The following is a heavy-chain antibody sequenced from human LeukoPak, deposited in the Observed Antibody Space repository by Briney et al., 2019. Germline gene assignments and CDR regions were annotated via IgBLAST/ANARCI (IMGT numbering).Heavy chain of an antibody. CDR1: GDSFSSNSAA. J-gene: IGHJ4*02. D-gene: IGHD6-19*01. CDR3: ARGEIAVAALDC. V-gene: IGHV6-1*01. CDR2: TYYRSKWYN. Sequence: SQTLSLTCALSGDSFSSNSAAWNWIRQSPSRGLEWLGRTYYRSKWYNDYAVSVKSRITINPGTSKNQFSLQLNSVTPEDTAVYYCARGEIAVAALDCWGQGTLVTVSS.